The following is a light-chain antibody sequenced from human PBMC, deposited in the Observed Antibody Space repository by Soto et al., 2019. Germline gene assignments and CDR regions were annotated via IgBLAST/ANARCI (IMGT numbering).Light chain of an antibody. J-gene: IGLJ2*01. CDR2: DDS. V-gene: IGLV3-21*02. Sequence: SYELTQPPSVSVAPGQTARITCGEDNIGTKSVHWYQQKPGQAPVLVVSDDSDRPSGIPERFSGSNSGNTATLTISRVEGGDEADYYCQVWDSGSDHPVFGGGTKVTVL. CDR3: QVWDSGSDHPV. CDR1: NIGTKS.